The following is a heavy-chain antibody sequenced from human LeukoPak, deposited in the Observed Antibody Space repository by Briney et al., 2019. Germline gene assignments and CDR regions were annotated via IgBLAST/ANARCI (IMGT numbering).Heavy chain of an antibody. V-gene: IGHV3-48*03. CDR3: ARGDFYDGSGFYFDY. CDR2: ISSRGTTI. CDR1: GFTFSSYE. J-gene: IGHJ4*02. Sequence: GGSLRLSCAASGFTFSSYEMNWVRQAPGEGLEWVSFISSRGTTIYYADSVKGRFTISRDNAKNSLYLQMNCLRAEDTAVYYCARGDFYDGSGFYFDYWGQGTLVTVSS. D-gene: IGHD3-22*01.